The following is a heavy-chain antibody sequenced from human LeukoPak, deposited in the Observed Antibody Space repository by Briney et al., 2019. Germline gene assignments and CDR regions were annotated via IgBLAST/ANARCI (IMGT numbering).Heavy chain of an antibody. CDR3: ARYQGGGWDV. CDR2: IKQDGSEK. Sequence: QTGGSLRLSCTASGFTFSNYWMSWVRQAPGKGPEWVANIKQDGSEKYSLDSLTGRFTISRDNAKRSLYLQMNSLRAEDMAVYYCARYQGGGWDVWGQGTTVTVSS. D-gene: IGHD6-25*01. V-gene: IGHV3-7*01. J-gene: IGHJ6*02. CDR1: GFTFSNYW.